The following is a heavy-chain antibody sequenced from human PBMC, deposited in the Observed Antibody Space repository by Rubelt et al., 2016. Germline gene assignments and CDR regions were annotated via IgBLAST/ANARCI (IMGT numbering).Heavy chain of an antibody. V-gene: IGHV4-31*02. J-gene: IGHJ3*02. D-gene: IGHD6-6*01. Sequence: GSTYYNPSLKSRVTISVDTSKNQFSLKLSSVTAADTAVYYCARSPRPLDAFDIWGQGTMVTVSS. CDR2: GST. CDR3: ARSPRPLDAFDI.